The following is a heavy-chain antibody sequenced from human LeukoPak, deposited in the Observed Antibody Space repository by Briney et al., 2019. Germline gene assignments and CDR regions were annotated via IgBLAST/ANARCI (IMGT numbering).Heavy chain of an antibody. Sequence: ASVKVSCKASGYTFTSYGISWVRQAPGQGLEWMGWISAYNGNTNYAQKLQGRVTMTTDTSTSTAYMELRSLRSDDTAVYYCARSGITIFGVVIRPYYYYMDVWGKGTTVTVSS. D-gene: IGHD3-3*01. CDR3: ARSGITIFGVVIRPYYYYMDV. J-gene: IGHJ6*03. CDR2: ISAYNGNT. CDR1: GYTFTSYG. V-gene: IGHV1-18*01.